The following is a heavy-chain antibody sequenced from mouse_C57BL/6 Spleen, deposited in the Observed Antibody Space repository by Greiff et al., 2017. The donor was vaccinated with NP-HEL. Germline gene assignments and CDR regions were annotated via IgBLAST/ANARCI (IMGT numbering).Heavy chain of an antibody. Sequence: VQLQQSGAELVRPGASVKLSCTASGFNIKDDYMHWVKQRPEQGLEWIGWIDPENGDNDYASPFPGKATITADTSSNTAYLQLSSLTSEDTAVYYCTNKRGYAMDYWGQGTSVTVSS. CDR1: GFNIKDDY. CDR3: TNKRGYAMDY. V-gene: IGHV14-4*01. J-gene: IGHJ4*01. CDR2: IDPENGDN.